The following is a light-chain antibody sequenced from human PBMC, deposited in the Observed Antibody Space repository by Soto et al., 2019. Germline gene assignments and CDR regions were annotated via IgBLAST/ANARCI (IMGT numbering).Light chain of an antibody. CDR1: SGSVSTSYY. J-gene: IGLJ2*01. Sequence: QTVVTQEPSFSVSPGGTVTLTCGLSSGSVSTSYYPSWYQQTPGQAPRTLIYSTNTRSSGVPDRFSGSILGSKAALTITGAQADDESDYYCVLYMGSGTGVFGRGTPLTV. V-gene: IGLV8-61*01. CDR3: VLYMGSGTGV. CDR2: STN.